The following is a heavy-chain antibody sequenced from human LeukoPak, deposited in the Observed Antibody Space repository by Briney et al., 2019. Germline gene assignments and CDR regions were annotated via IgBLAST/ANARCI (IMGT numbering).Heavy chain of an antibody. CDR2: ISSSSSYI. Sequence: GGSLRLSCAASGFTFSSYSMTWVRQAPGKGLEWVSSISSSSSYIYYADSVKGRFTISRDNAKNSLYLQMNSLRAEDTAVYYCARFGSGWYSVVADFPDYWGQGTLVTVSS. CDR1: GFTFSSYS. D-gene: IGHD6-19*01. CDR3: ARFGSGWYSVVADFPDY. J-gene: IGHJ4*02. V-gene: IGHV3-21*01.